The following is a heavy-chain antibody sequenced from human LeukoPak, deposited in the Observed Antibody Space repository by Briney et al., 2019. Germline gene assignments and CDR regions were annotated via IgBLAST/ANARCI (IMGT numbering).Heavy chain of an antibody. CDR2: IVVGSGNT. D-gene: IGHD3-3*01. CDR3: ARPLTPYDFNNYFDY. V-gene: IGHV1-58*01. J-gene: IGHJ4*02. Sequence: ASVKVSCKASGFTFTSSAVQWVRQARGQRLEWIGWIVVGSGNTNYAQKFQGRVTITADESTSTAYMELSSLRSEDTAVYYCARPLTPYDFNNYFDYWGQGTLVTVSS. CDR1: GFTFTSSA.